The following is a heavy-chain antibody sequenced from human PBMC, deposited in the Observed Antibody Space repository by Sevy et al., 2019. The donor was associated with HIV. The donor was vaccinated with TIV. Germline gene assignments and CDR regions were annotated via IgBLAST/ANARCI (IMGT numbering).Heavy chain of an antibody. D-gene: IGHD1-26*01. V-gene: IGHV3-49*04. CDR2: FKSKIHGGTT. CDR3: TRWSGSQSIFDY. J-gene: IGHJ4*02. CDR1: GFIFGDYG. Sequence: GGSLRLSCTASGFIFGDYGMSWVRQAPGKGLEWIAFFKSKIHGGTTENAASVKGRFTISRENSKNIVILQMSNLKTEYTAVYYCTRWSGSQSIFDYWGQGTLVTVSS.